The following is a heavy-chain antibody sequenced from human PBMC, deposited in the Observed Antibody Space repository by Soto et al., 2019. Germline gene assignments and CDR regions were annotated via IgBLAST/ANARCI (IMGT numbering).Heavy chain of an antibody. J-gene: IGHJ6*02. CDR3: AASPSFWQNYYYGAMDV. Sequence: ASVKVSCKASGYTFTSYYMHWVRQAPGQGLEWMGIINPSGGSTSYAQKFQERVTITRDLSTNTIYMDLSGLRSEDTAVYYCAASPSFWQNYYYGAMDVWGQGTTVTVSS. CDR1: GYTFTSYY. CDR2: INPSGGST. V-gene: IGHV1-46*01.